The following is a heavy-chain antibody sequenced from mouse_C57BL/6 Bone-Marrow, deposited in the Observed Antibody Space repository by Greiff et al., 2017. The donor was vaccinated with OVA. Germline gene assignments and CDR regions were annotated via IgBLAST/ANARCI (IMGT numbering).Heavy chain of an antibody. CDR1: GYTFTSYW. Sequence: VQLQQPGAELVRPGTSVKLSCKASGYTFTSYWMHWVKQRPGQGLEWIGVIDPSDSYTNYNQKFKGKATLTVDTSSSTAYMQLSSLTSEDSAVYYCAREGGWLLRAYYAMDYWGQGTSVTVSS. J-gene: IGHJ4*01. CDR3: AREGGWLLRAYYAMDY. D-gene: IGHD2-3*01. CDR2: IDPSDSYT. V-gene: IGHV1-59*01.